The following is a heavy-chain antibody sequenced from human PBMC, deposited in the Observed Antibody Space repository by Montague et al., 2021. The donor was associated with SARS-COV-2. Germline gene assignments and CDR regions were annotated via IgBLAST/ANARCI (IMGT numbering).Heavy chain of an antibody. CDR2: IWYDGSNK. V-gene: IGHV3-33*01. CDR3: ARELVRYYYGMDV. Sequence: SLRLSCAASGFTFSSYGMHWVRQAPGKGLEWVAVIWYDGSNKYYADSVKGRFTISRDNSKNTLYLQMNSLRAEDTAVYYCARELVRYYYGMDVWGQGTTVTASS. J-gene: IGHJ6*02. D-gene: IGHD6-6*01. CDR1: GFTFSSYG.